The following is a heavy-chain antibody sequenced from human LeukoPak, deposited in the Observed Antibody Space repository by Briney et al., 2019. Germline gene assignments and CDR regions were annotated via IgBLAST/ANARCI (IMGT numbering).Heavy chain of an antibody. Sequence: PGGSLRLSCAASGFTFSSYWMHWVRQAPGKGLVWVSRINSDGSSTSYADSVKGRFTISRDNAKNTLYLQMNSLRVEDTAVYYCARAGNDYGYPYFDYWGQGTLVTVSS. CDR1: GFTFSSYW. V-gene: IGHV3-74*01. CDR2: INSDGSST. D-gene: IGHD4-17*01. CDR3: ARAGNDYGYPYFDY. J-gene: IGHJ4*02.